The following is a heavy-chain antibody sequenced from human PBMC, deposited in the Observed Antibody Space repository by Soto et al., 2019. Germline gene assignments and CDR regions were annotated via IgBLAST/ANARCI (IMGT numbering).Heavy chain of an antibody. CDR2: MNPDSGNT. CDR1: GNTLTSYD. CDR3: VRPGDYSSQLTDY. Sequence: QVQLVQSGAEVKKSGASVKVSCKASGNTLTSYDIHWVRQATGQGLEWMGWMNPDSGNTGYAQKFQGRVTMTRDTSISAAYMELRSLRSEDTAVYYCVRPGDYSSQLTDYWGQGTLVTVSS. V-gene: IGHV1-8*01. J-gene: IGHJ4*02. D-gene: IGHD4-17*01.